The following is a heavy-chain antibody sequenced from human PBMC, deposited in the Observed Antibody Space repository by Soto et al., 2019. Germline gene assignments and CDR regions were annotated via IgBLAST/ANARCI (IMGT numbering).Heavy chain of an antibody. CDR2: VSGSGGTT. D-gene: IGHD6-19*01. Sequence: EVQLLDSGGGLVQPGGSLRLSCAASGFTFSSSAMSWVCQAPGKGLEWVSAVSGSGGTTYYADSVRGRFTISRDNSKNTLYLQRNSLRAEDTAIYFCARCTVDTIVTSGWCHYLDPWGQGTLVTVSS. CDR3: ARCTVDTIVTSGWCHYLDP. J-gene: IGHJ5*02. V-gene: IGHV3-23*01. CDR1: GFTFSSSA.